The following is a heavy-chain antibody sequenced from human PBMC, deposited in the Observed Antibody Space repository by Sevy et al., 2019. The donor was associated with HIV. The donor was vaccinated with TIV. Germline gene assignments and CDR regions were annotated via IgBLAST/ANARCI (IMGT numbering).Heavy chain of an antibody. CDR3: AKGGGGHYDPDEIGYYFYYYNMDV. CDR1: GFSFDSYG. Sequence: GGSLRLSCVVSGFSFDSYGMTWVRQAPGKGLEWVSGISGSGTRTYYADSVKGRFIISRDNSKNTLYLQMNSLRSEDKARYYWAKGGGGHYDPDEIGYYFYYYNMDVWGKGTTVTVSS. J-gene: IGHJ6*03. CDR2: ISGSGTRT. D-gene: IGHD3-22*01. V-gene: IGHV3-23*01.